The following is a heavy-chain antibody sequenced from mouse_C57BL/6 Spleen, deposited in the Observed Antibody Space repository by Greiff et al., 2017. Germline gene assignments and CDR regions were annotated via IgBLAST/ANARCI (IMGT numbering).Heavy chain of an antibody. CDR2: IDPSDSYT. Sequence: QVQLQQPGAELVMPGASVKLSCKASGSTFTSYWMHWVKQRPGQGLEWIGEIDPSDSYTNSNPKFKGKSTLSVNKSTSTAYMQLSSQTAEDSAVYYCARLSTVVADYWGQGTTLTVSS. CDR3: ARLSTVVADY. V-gene: IGHV1-69*01. CDR1: GSTFTSYW. J-gene: IGHJ2*01. D-gene: IGHD1-1*01.